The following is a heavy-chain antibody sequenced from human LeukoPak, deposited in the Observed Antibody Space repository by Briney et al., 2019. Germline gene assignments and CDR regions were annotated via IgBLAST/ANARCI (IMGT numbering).Heavy chain of an antibody. CDR3: ARDGQWPLTA. Sequence: GASVKVSCKASGYIFTSYAMNRVRQAPGQGLEWMGWINTNTGNPTYVQGFTGRFVFSLDTSVSTAYLQISSLKAEDTAVYYCARDGQWPLTAWGQGTLVTVSS. CDR1: GYIFTSYA. CDR2: INTNTGNP. D-gene: IGHD6-19*01. V-gene: IGHV7-4-1*02. J-gene: IGHJ4*02.